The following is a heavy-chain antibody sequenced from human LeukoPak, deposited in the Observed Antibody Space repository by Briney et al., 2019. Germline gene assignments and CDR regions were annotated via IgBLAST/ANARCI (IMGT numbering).Heavy chain of an antibody. V-gene: IGHV2-5*02. D-gene: IGHD3-10*01. J-gene: IGHJ4*02. CDR1: GISLITSGVG. CDR3: AHRVFQGGYWDSGKFDY. Sequence: SGPSLVNPTQTLTLTCTFSGISLITSGVGVGWIRQPPGKAPECITLISLDNDRRYIPSLRSRLTNTKDTSKNQLVLTMTSMDPVDTGTYYCAHRVFQGGYWDSGKFDYWGQGIPVTVSS. CDR2: ISLDNDR.